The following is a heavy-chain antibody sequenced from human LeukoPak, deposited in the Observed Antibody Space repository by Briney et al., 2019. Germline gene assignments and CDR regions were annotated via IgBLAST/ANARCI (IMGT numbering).Heavy chain of an antibody. V-gene: IGHV4-34*01. CDR2: INHSGST. D-gene: IGHD2-2*01. CDR1: GGSISSYY. CDR3: ARGYQLPHYYGMDV. Sequence: SETLSLTCTVSGGSISSYYWSWIRQPPGKGLEWIGEINHSGSTNYNPSLKSRVTISVDTSKNQFSLKLSSVTAADTAVYYCARGYQLPHYYGMDVWGKGTTVTVSS. J-gene: IGHJ6*04.